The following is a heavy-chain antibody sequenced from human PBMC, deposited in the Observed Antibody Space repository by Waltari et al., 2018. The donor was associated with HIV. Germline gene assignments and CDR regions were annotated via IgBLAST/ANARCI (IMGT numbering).Heavy chain of an antibody. J-gene: IGHJ6*02. CDR3: AKDRGFFGVVIRRDYYYYYGMDV. CDR2: IRYDGSNK. V-gene: IGHV3-30*02. Sequence: QVQLVESGGGVVQPGGSLRLSCAASGFTFSSYGMHWVRQAPGKGLEWVAFIRYDGSNKYYADSVKGRFTISRDNSKNTLYLQMNSLRAEDTAVYYCAKDRGFFGVVIRRDYYYYYGMDVWGQGTTVTVSS. D-gene: IGHD3-3*01. CDR1: GFTFSSYG.